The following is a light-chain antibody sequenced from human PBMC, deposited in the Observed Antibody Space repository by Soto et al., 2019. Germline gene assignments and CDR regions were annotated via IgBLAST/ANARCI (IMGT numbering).Light chain of an antibody. V-gene: IGKV3-20*01. CDR1: QSVSSSY. CDR3: QQYGSSPKIT. CDR2: GAS. J-gene: IGKJ5*01. Sequence: EIVLTQSPGTLSLSPGEIATLSCRASQSVSSSYLGWYQQKPGQAPRLLIYGASSRATGIPDRFSGSGSGTDFTLTISRLEPEDFAVYYCQQYGSSPKITFGQGTRLEIK.